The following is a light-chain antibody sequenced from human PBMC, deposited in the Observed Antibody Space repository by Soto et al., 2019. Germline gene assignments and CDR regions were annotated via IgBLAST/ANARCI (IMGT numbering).Light chain of an antibody. CDR2: DVS. V-gene: IGLV2-14*01. CDR3: CSYTASSTYV. CDR1: SSDIGGYTF. Sequence: QSALTQPASVSGSPGQSITISCTGTSSDIGGYTFVPWYQQHPGKAPKFMTFDVSDRPSGVSNRFSVSKSGNTASLTISGRRAEDEADYYCCSYTASSTYVFGTGTQLTVL. J-gene: IGLJ1*01.